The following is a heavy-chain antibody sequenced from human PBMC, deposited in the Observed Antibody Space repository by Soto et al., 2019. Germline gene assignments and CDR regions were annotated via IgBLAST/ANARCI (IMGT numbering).Heavy chain of an antibody. V-gene: IGHV4-31*03. CDR1: GDSISSGGYY. J-gene: IGHJ5*02. Sequence: QVQLQESGPGLVKPSQTLSLTCTVSGDSISSGGYYWSWIRQHPGKGLEWIGYIYYSGGTYYNPSLTSRVPISSDTSKNQCSLKLSSVTAADPAVYYCASQDIVVLPDLGWFDPWGQGALVTVSS. CDR3: ASQDIVVLPDLGWFDP. D-gene: IGHD2-2*01. CDR2: IYYSGGT.